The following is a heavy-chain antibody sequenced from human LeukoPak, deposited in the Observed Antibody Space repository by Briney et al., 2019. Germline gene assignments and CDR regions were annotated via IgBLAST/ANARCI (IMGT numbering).Heavy chain of an antibody. CDR2: ISYDGSNK. Sequence: GRSLRLSCAASGFTFTRFAMYWVRQAPGKGLEWVALISYDGSNKYCADSVKGRFTISRDNSKNTVYLQMNSPRAEDTAVYYCARVGGDVLSGHRTGYYYAMDVWGQGTTVTVSS. J-gene: IGHJ6*02. V-gene: IGHV3-30*04. D-gene: IGHD3-3*01. CDR1: GFTFTRFA. CDR3: ARVGGDVLSGHRTGYYYAMDV.